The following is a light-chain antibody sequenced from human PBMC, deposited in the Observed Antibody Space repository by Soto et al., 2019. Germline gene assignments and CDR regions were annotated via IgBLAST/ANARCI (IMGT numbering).Light chain of an antibody. CDR2: AAS. CDR1: QDISNY. V-gene: IGKV1-27*01. Sequence: DIQMTQSPSSLSASVGDRVTITCRASQDISNYLAWYQQKPGKVPKVLIYAASTLRTGVQSRFSGSGSGTVFTLTINSLQPEYVANYYCQKYNSAPNTFGRGTRLEIK. J-gene: IGKJ2*01. CDR3: QKYNSAPNT.